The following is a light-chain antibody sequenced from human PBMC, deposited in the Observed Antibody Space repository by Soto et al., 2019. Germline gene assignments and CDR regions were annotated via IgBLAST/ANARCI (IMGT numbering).Light chain of an antibody. Sequence: EIVMTQSPATLSVSPGERATLSCRASQSVSSNLAWYQQKPGQAPRLLIYGASTRATGIPARFSGSGSGTEFTRTISSLQSEDFAVYCCQQYNNWPRTFGQGTKVEI. V-gene: IGKV3-15*01. CDR3: QQYNNWPRT. CDR1: QSVSSN. CDR2: GAS. J-gene: IGKJ1*01.